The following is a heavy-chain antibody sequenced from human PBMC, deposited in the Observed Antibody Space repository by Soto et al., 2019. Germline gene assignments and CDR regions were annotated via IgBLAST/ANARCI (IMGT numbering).Heavy chain of an antibody. CDR1: GGSISSGGYS. V-gene: IGHV4-30-2*01. D-gene: IGHD4-17*01. CDR3: ARAYGDYVLWFDP. CDR2: IYHSGST. Sequence: QLQLQEPGSGLVKPSQTLSLTCAVSGGSISSGGYSWSWIRQPPGKGLEWIGYIYHSGSTYYNPSLKSRVTISVDRSKNQFSLKLSSVTAADTAVYYCARAYGDYVLWFDPWGQGTLVTVSS. J-gene: IGHJ5*02.